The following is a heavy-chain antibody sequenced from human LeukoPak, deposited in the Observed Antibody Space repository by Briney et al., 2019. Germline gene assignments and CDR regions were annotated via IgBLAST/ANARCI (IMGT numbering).Heavy chain of an antibody. J-gene: IGHJ4*02. CDR1: GYTFSNHG. CDR3: ARDLHLVEPLVNFDY. Sequence: ASVKVSCEASGYTFSNHGISWVRQAPGQGLEWMGWISAYNGNTNYAQKFQDRGTMTTDTSTSTAYMEMRSLRSDDTAVYYCARDLHLVEPLVNFDYWGQGTLVTVSS. CDR2: ISAYNGNT. V-gene: IGHV1-18*01. D-gene: IGHD2-2*01.